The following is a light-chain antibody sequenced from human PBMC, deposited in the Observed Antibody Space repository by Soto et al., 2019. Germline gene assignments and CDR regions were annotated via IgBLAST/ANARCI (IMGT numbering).Light chain of an antibody. Sequence: QSALTQPASVSGSPGQSITISCTGTSSDVGGDNYVSWYQQHPGKAPKLMIYEVNKRPSGVPDRFSGSKSGNTASLTVSGLQDEDEADYYCSSYAGSNNWVFGGGTKLTVL. CDR1: SSDVGGDNY. J-gene: IGLJ3*02. CDR3: SSYAGSNNWV. CDR2: EVN. V-gene: IGLV2-8*01.